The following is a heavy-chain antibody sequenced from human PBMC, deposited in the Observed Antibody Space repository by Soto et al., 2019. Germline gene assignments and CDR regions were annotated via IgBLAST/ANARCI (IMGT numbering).Heavy chain of an antibody. CDR2: INHSGST. CDR3: ATSGSSTSWSWFDP. CDR1: GGSFSGYY. Sequence: SETLSLTCAGYGGSFSGYYWSWIRQPPGKGLEWIGEINHSGSTNYNPSLKSRVTISVDTSKNQFSLKLSSVTAADTAVYYCATSGSSTSWSWFDPRGQGPLVTVSS. V-gene: IGHV4-34*01. D-gene: IGHD2-2*01. J-gene: IGHJ5*02.